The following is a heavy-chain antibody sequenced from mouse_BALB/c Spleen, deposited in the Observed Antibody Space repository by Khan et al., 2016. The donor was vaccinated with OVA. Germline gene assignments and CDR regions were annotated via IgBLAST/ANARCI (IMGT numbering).Heavy chain of an antibody. V-gene: IGHV2-3*01. J-gene: IGHJ4*01. CDR1: GFSLTSYG. Sequence: QVQLKESGPGLVAPSQSLSITCTVSGFSLTSYGINWIRQPPGKGLEWLGVIWGDGGTNYHSALISRLSISKDNSKSQVFIKLNSLQTDDAATYYCAKQNYGTLYAMDYWGQGTSVTVSS. D-gene: IGHD2-1*01. CDR3: AKQNYGTLYAMDY. CDR2: IWGDGGT.